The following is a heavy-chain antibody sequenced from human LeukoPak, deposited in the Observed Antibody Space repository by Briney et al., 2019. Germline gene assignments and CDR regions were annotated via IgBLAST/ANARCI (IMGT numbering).Heavy chain of an antibody. CDR1: GGSISSYY. Sequence: SETLSLTCTVSGGSISSYYWSWVRQPPGKGLEWIGYIYYSGSTNYNPSPKSRVTISVDTSKNQFSLKLSSVTAADTAVYYCAKDPYQTYREYGSARPDYWGQGTLVTVSS. J-gene: IGHJ4*02. D-gene: IGHD3-10*01. CDR2: IYYSGST. V-gene: IGHV4-59*01. CDR3: AKDPYQTYREYGSARPDY.